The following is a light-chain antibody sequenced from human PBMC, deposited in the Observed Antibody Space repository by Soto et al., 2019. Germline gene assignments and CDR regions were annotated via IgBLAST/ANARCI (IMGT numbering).Light chain of an antibody. V-gene: IGLV2-11*01. CDR1: SSDVGDYNY. CDR2: AVN. CDR3: CSYAGSYTLV. J-gene: IGLJ3*02. Sequence: QSALTQPRSVSGAPGQSVTISCTGTSSDVGDYNYVSWYQQHPGKAPKLLIYAVNMRPSGVPDRFSGSKSGNTASLTISGLQAEDEADYSCCSYAGSYTLVFGGGTKRTVI.